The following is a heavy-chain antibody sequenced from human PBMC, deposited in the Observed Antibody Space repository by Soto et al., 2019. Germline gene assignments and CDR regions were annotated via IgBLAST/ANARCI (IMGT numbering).Heavy chain of an antibody. Sequence: PGGSLRLSCAASGFTFSSYSMNWVRQAPGKGLEWVSSISSSSSYIYYADSVKGRFTISRDNAKNSLYLQMNSLRAEDTAVYYCARKNLLWFGELFWFDPWGQGTLVTVSS. CDR3: ARKNLLWFGELFWFDP. D-gene: IGHD3-10*01. J-gene: IGHJ5*02. V-gene: IGHV3-21*01. CDR2: ISSSSSYI. CDR1: GFTFSSYS.